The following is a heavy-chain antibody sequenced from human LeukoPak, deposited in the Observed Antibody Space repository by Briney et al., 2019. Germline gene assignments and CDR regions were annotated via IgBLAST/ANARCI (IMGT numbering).Heavy chain of an antibody. V-gene: IGHV1-69*05. J-gene: IGHJ1*01. CDR2: IIPTFGST. Sequence: GASVKVSCKASGGTLSRYGINWVRQASGQGLEWMGRIIPTFGSTNYAQNFQGRVTITTDESTTTAYMEVTSLTSEDTAVYYCAGETLAPSGVKYFHHWGQGTLVTVSS. CDR1: GGTLSRYG. D-gene: IGHD3-16*02. CDR3: AGETLAPSGVKYFHH.